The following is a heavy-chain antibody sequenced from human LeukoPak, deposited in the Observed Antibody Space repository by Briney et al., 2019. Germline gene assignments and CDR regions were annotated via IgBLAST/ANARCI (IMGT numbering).Heavy chain of an antibody. V-gene: IGHV3-11*04. J-gene: IGHJ4*02. Sequence: SPGGSLRLSCAASGFTFSDYYMSWIRQAPGKGLEWVSYISSSGSTIYYADSVKGRFTISRDNAKNSLYLQMNSLRAEDTAVYYCARDPLRWFGELLPAYYFDYWGQGTLVTVSS. CDR2: ISSSGSTI. CDR3: ARDPLRWFGELLPAYYFDY. D-gene: IGHD3-10*01. CDR1: GFTFSDYY.